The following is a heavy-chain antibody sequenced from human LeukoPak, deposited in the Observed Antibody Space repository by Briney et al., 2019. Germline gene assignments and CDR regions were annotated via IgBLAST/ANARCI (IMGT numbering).Heavy chain of an antibody. V-gene: IGHV3-15*01. Sequence: GRSLRLSCAASRFTFTNAWMNWVRQAPGKGLEWVGRIKSKGDGETTDYAAPVKGRFTISRDDSNNMVYLQMNSLKIEDTAVYYCAIDEPNYAPYDFDYWGQGTLVTVSS. J-gene: IGHJ4*02. CDR2: IKSKGDGETT. D-gene: IGHD4/OR15-4a*01. CDR1: RFTFTNAW. CDR3: AIDEPNYAPYDFDY.